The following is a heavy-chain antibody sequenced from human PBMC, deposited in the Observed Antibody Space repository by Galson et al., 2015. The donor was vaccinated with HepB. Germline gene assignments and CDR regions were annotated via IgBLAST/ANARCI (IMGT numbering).Heavy chain of an antibody. Sequence: LRLSCATSGFTFSDYYMTWVRQAPGQGLEWISYISRSSKYANYADSVKGRFTISRDNAKNSLFLEMNSLRADDTAIYHCAKVALDCGGDCYTDDFVHWCQGTLVTVSS. CDR1: GFTFSDYY. J-gene: IGHJ4*02. CDR2: ISRSSKYA. D-gene: IGHD2-21*02. V-gene: IGHV3-11*06. CDR3: AKVALDCGGDCYTDDFVH.